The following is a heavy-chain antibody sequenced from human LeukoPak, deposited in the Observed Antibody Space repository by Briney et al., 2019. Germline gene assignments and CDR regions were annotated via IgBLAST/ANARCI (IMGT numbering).Heavy chain of an antibody. V-gene: IGHV3-74*01. D-gene: IGHD3/OR15-3a*01. Sequence: GGSLRLSCAASGFTFSRYWMHWVRQVPGKGLVWVSRISSDGSNIIYADSVKGRFTISRDNAKSTLYLEMNSLRAEDTAVCYCVRDSPTGYYTDHWGQGTLVTVSS. CDR1: GFTFSRYW. CDR3: VRDSPTGYYTDH. CDR2: ISSDGSNI. J-gene: IGHJ4*02.